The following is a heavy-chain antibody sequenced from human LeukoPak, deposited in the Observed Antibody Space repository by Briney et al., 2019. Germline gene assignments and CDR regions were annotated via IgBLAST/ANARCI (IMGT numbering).Heavy chain of an antibody. D-gene: IGHD3-22*01. Sequence: PSETLSLTCTVSGGSIRSSSYYWGWIRQPPGKGLEWIGCIYYTGSTYYNPSLKSRVTISVDTSKNQFSLKLSSVTAADTAVYYCARLYYDSSGYTVHLYAFDIWGQGTMVTVSS. J-gene: IGHJ3*02. V-gene: IGHV4-39*01. CDR2: IYYTGST. CDR1: GGSIRSSSYY. CDR3: ARLYYDSSGYTVHLYAFDI.